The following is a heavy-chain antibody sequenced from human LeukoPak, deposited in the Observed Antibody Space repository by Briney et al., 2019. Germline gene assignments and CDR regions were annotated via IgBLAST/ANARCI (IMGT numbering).Heavy chain of an antibody. D-gene: IGHD3-10*01. CDR1: GFTFSSYA. J-gene: IGHJ4*02. V-gene: IGHV3-23*01. Sequence: GGSLRLSCAASGFTFSSYAMTWVRQAPGKGLEWVSAISVSGGSTYYADSVKGRFTISRDNSKNTLYLHMNSLRAEDTALYYCAKDYYGSGSYGIDYWGQGALVTVSS. CDR2: ISVSGGST. CDR3: AKDYYGSGSYGIDY.